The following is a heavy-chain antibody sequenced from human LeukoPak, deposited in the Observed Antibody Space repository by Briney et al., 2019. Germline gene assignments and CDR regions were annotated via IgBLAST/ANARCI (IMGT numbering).Heavy chain of an antibody. CDR2: IKQDGSEK. Sequence: GGSLRLSCAAPGFTFSSYAMSWVRQAPGKGLEWVANIKQDGSEKYYVDSVKGRFTISRDNAKNSLYLQMNSLRAEDTAIYYCARDPYSGSYGDSYYYYMDVWGKGTTVTISS. CDR1: GFTFSSYA. CDR3: ARDPYSGSYGDSYYYYMDV. V-gene: IGHV3-7*01. J-gene: IGHJ6*03. D-gene: IGHD1-26*01.